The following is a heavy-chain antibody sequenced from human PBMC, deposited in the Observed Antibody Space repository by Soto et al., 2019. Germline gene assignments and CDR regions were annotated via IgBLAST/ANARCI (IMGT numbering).Heavy chain of an antibody. Sequence: ASVKVSCKASGYTFTSYGISWVRQAPGQGLEWMGWISAYNGNTNSAQKLHGRVTLTTDTSTSTAYMELRSLTSDDTAIYYCARGDSTDCSNGVCSFFYNHDMDVWGQGTTVTVSS. V-gene: IGHV1-18*04. D-gene: IGHD2-8*01. J-gene: IGHJ6*02. CDR1: GYTFTSYG. CDR3: ARGDSTDCSNGVCSFFYNHDMDV. CDR2: ISAYNGNT.